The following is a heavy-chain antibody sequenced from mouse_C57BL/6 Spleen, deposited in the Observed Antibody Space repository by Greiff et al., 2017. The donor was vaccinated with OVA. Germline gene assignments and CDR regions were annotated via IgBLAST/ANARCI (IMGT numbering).Heavy chain of an antibody. CDR1: GYTFTSYW. Sequence: QVHVKQSGAELVKPGASVKMSCKASGYTFTSYWITWVKQRPGQGLEWIGDIYPGSGSTNYNEKFKSKATLTVDTSSSTAYMQLSSLTSEDSAVYYCARVDYDGGYYAMDYWGQGTSVTVSS. J-gene: IGHJ4*01. CDR3: ARVDYDGGYYAMDY. CDR2: IYPGSGST. D-gene: IGHD2-4*01. V-gene: IGHV1-55*01.